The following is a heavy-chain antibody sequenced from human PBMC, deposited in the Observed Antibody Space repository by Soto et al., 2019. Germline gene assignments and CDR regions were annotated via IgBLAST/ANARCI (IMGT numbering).Heavy chain of an antibody. Sequence: HPGGSLRLSCAASGFTFDDYAMHWVRQAPGKGLEWVSGISWNSGSIGYADSVKGRFTISRDNAKNSLYLQMNSLRAEDTALYYCAKDKVPKGLVRYGGGGYYFDYWGQGTLVTVSS. CDR3: AKDKVPKGLVRYGGGGYYFDY. CDR1: GFTFDDYA. V-gene: IGHV3-9*01. D-gene: IGHD6-19*01. J-gene: IGHJ4*02. CDR2: ISWNSGSI.